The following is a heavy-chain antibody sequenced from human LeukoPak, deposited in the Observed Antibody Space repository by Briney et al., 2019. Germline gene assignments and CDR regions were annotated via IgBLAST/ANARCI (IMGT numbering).Heavy chain of an antibody. V-gene: IGHV3-30-3*01. D-gene: IGHD3-9*01. CDR3: ARNGVRYFDWLLWE. CDR1: GFTFTNYA. J-gene: IGHJ4*02. CDR2: ISYDGSIK. Sequence: PGGSLILSCAASGFTFTNYAMHWVRQAPGKGLEWVALISYDGSIKYYADSVKGRFTFSRDNSKNTLYLQMNSLIVEDTAVYYCARNGVRYFDWLLWEWGQGTLVTVSS.